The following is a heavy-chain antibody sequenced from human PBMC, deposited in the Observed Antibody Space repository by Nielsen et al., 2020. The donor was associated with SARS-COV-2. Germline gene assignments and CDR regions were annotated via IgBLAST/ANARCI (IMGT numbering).Heavy chain of an antibody. CDR3: AREADTVVVAAAAPGYGMDV. V-gene: IGHV1-18*01. CDR2: INNYNGNT. D-gene: IGHD2-15*01. J-gene: IGHJ6*02. Sequence: GESLKISCAASGFTFSSYGMHWVRQAPGQGLEWMGLINNYNGNTHYAQNLQGRVTMTTDASTTTAYMELRSLRSDDTAVYYCAREADTVVVAAAAPGYGMDVWGQGTTVTVSS. CDR1: GFTFSSYG.